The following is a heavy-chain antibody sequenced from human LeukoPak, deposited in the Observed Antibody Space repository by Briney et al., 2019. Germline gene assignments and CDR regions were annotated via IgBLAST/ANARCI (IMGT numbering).Heavy chain of an antibody. CDR3: ARGHNWYYFDF. J-gene: IGHJ4*02. CDR1: AESFSGYF. CDR2: INDSGIT. Sequence: PSETLSLTCDVYAESFSGYFWTWIRQPPGKGLEWIGEINDSGITNYNPSLKNRVTISLDMSKSQFSLKLTSVTAADTTVYYCARGHNWYYFDFWGQGTLVTVSS. V-gene: IGHV4-34*01. D-gene: IGHD1-1*01.